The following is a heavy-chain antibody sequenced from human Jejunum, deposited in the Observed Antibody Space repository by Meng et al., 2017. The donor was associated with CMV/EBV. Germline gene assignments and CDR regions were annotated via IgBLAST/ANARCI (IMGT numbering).Heavy chain of an antibody. J-gene: IGHJ4*02. CDR3: AAMIRGVVIPSFDY. V-gene: IGHV1-24*01. D-gene: IGHD3-10*01. CDR1: GYSLTELS. Sequence: VSGYSLTELSMHWVRQAPGKGLEWMGGFDPEDGEIIYAREFQDRVTMTEDTSTDTAYMELSSLRSDDTAVFYCAAMIRGVVIPSFDYWGQGTLVTVSS. CDR2: FDPEDGEI.